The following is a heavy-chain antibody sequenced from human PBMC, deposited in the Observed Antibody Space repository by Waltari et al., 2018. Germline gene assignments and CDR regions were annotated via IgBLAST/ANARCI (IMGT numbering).Heavy chain of an antibody. Sequence: EVQLLESGGGLVQPGGSLRLSCAASGFTFSSYAMSWVRQAPGKGREWVAAISGSGGSTYYADSVKGRFTISRDNSKNTLYLQMNSLRAEDTAVYYCAKESVGAYYFDYWGQGTLVTVSS. D-gene: IGHD1-26*01. CDR2: ISGSGGST. V-gene: IGHV3-23*01. CDR1: GFTFSSYA. CDR3: AKESVGAYYFDY. J-gene: IGHJ4*02.